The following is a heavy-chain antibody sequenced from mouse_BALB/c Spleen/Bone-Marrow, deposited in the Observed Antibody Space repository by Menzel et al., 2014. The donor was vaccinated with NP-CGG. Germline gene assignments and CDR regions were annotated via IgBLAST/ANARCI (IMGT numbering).Heavy chain of an antibody. Sequence: EVKVVESGAELVKPGASVKLSCTASGFNIKDTYMHWVKQRPEQGLEWIGRIDPANGNTKYDPKFQGKATITADTSSNTAYLQLSSLTSEDTAVCYCARYDYGWYFYVWGAGTTVTVSS. CDR2: IDPANGNT. CDR3: ARYDYGWYFYV. D-gene: IGHD1-1*01. J-gene: IGHJ1*01. CDR1: GFNIKDTY. V-gene: IGHV14-3*02.